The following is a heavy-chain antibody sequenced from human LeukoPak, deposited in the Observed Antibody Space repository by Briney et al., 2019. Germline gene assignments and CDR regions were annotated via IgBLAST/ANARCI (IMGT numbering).Heavy chain of an antibody. J-gene: IGHJ6*02. Sequence: APVKVSCKASGYTFTTYGISWVRQAPGQGLEWMGWISAYNGNTNYAQKLQGRVTMTTDTSTSTAYMELRSLRSDDTAVYYCARDLRYPTVTRNYYYYGMDVWGQGTTVTVSS. CDR1: GYTFTTYG. D-gene: IGHD4-17*01. CDR3: ARDLRYPTVTRNYYYYGMDV. CDR2: ISAYNGNT. V-gene: IGHV1-18*01.